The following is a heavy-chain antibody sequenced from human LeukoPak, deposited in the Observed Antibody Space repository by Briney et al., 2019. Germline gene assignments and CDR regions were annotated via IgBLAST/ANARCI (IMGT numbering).Heavy chain of an antibody. CDR2: IYSGGST. J-gene: IGHJ4*02. Sequence: PGGSLRLSCAASGFTVSSNYMSWVRQAPGKGLEWVSVIYSGGSTYYADSVKGRFTISRDNSKNTLYLQMNSLRAEDTAVYYCARAPTPDYFDYWGQGTLVTVSS. V-gene: IGHV3-66*01. CDR1: GFTVSSNY. CDR3: ARAPTPDYFDY.